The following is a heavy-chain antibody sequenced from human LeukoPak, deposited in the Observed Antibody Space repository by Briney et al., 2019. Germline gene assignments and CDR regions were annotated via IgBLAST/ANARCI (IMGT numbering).Heavy chain of an antibody. V-gene: IGHV4-34*01. J-gene: IGHJ5*02. Sequence: NSSETLSLTCAVYGGSFSGYYWSWIRQPPGKRLEWIGEINHSGSINYNPSLKSRVTISVDTSKNQFSLKLSSVTAADTAVYYCASPYPYTNWFDPWGQGALVTVSS. CDR3: ASPYPYTNWFDP. CDR1: GGSFSGYY. CDR2: INHSGSI. D-gene: IGHD2-15*01.